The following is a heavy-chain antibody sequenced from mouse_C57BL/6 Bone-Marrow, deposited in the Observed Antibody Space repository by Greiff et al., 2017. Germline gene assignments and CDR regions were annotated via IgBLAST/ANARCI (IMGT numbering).Heavy chain of an antibody. D-gene: IGHD1-1*01. Sequence: EVQLQQSGGDLVKPGGSLKLSCAASGFTFSSYGMSWVRQTPDKRLEWVATISSGGSYTYYPDSVKGRFTMSRDNAKNTLYLQMSSLKSEDTAMYYCARHRYGSSSWYFDVWGTGTTVTVSS. CDR3: ARHRYGSSSWYFDV. CDR2: ISSGGSYT. V-gene: IGHV5-6*01. J-gene: IGHJ1*03. CDR1: GFTFSSYG.